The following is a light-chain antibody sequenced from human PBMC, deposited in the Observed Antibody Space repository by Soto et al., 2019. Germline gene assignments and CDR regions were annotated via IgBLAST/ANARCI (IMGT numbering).Light chain of an antibody. Sequence: DIQMTQSPSTLSASVGDRVTITCRASQGIASWLAWYQQKPGKPPKLLIYKASSLENGVPSRFTGSGYGTDFTLTISSLQPEDFATYYCQQSYSTWTFGQGTKVDIK. CDR3: QQSYSTWT. J-gene: IGKJ1*01. CDR1: QGIASW. V-gene: IGKV1-5*03. CDR2: KAS.